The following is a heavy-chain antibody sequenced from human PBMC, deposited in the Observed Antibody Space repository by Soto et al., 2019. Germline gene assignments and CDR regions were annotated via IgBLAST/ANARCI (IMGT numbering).Heavy chain of an antibody. CDR2: ISSSSSYI. J-gene: IGHJ3*02. D-gene: IGHD1-1*01. V-gene: IGHV3-21*01. CDR1: GFTFSSYS. Sequence: GGFLRLSCAASGFTFSSYSMNWVRQAPGKGLEWVSSISSSSSYIYYADSVKGRFTISRDNAKNSLYLQMNSLRAEDTAVYYCARDMVNWNDGGAFDIWGQGTMVTVSS. CDR3: ARDMVNWNDGGAFDI.